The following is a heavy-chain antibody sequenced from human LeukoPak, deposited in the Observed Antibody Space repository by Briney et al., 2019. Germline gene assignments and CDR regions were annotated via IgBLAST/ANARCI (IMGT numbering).Heavy chain of an antibody. V-gene: IGHV4-59*01. CDR2: IYYSGST. J-gene: IGHJ3*02. D-gene: IGHD2-21*02. CDR1: GGSISGSF. Sequence: PSETLSLTCTLPGGSISGSFSSPMCEPPGEGRGWSGHIYYSGSTNYNPSLKSRVTISVDTSKNQFSLKLSSVTAADTAVYYCARDYCGGDCPSAFDIWGQGTMVTVSS. CDR3: ARDYCGGDCPSAFDI.